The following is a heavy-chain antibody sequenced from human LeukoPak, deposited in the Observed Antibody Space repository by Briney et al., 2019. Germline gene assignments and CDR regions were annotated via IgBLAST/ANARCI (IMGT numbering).Heavy chain of an antibody. V-gene: IGHV3-74*03. CDR1: GFTFSNHW. Sequence: GGSLRLSCTASGFTFSNHWMRWVRQAPGKGLVWVSQITADGYETTYADFVKGRFTISRDNAENTLFLEMNSLRAEDTAVYYCARYGSGSYLRDPFDYWGQGTLVTVSS. J-gene: IGHJ4*02. CDR2: ITADGYET. CDR3: ARYGSGSYLRDPFDY. D-gene: IGHD3-10*01.